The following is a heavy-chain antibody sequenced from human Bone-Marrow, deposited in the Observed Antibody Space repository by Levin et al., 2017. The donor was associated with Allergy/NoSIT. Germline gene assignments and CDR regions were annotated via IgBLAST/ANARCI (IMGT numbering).Heavy chain of an antibody. D-gene: IGHD2-8*01. CDR3: ARNGAWSSEF. CDR1: GFTFSGYW. CDR2: INRDGGDG. Sequence: GGSLRLSCASSGFTFSGYWMAWVRQAPGKGLEWVANINRDGGDGYYVDSVKGRFTISRDNARNSLDLQMNSLRVEDTAVYYCARNGAWSSEFWGQGTLVTVSS. V-gene: IGHV3-7*02. J-gene: IGHJ4*02.